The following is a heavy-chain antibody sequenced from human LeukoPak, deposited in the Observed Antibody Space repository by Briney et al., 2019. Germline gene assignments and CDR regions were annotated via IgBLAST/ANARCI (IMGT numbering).Heavy chain of an antibody. CDR2: IYSGGST. D-gene: IGHD4-17*01. J-gene: IGHJ3*02. CDR3: AGLDYGDYVGAFDI. Sequence: GGSLRLSCAASGFTVSSNYMSWVRQAPGTGLEWVSVIYSGGSTYYADSVKGRFTISRYNSKNTLYLQMNSLRDEDTAVYYCAGLDYGDYVGAFDIWGQGTMVTVSS. CDR1: GFTVSSNY. V-gene: IGHV3-53*01.